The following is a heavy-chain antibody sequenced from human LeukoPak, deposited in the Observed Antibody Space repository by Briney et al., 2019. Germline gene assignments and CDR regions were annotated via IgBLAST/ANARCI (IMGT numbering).Heavy chain of an antibody. J-gene: IGHJ4*02. CDR2: IWYDGSNK. CDR1: GFTFSSYG. V-gene: IGHV3-33*01. Sequence: GRSLRLSCAASGFTFSSYGMHWVRQAPGKWLEWVAVIWYDGSNKYYGDSVKGRITISRDNSKNTLYLQMNSLRAEDTAVYYCARGSTEGDYWGQGTLVTVSS. CDR3: ARGSTEGDY. D-gene: IGHD2-2*01.